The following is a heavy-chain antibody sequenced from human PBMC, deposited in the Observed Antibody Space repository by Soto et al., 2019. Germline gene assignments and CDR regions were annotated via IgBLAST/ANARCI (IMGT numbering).Heavy chain of an antibody. CDR2: INHSGST. J-gene: IGHJ6*02. Sequence: SETLSLTCAVYGGSFSGYYWSWIRQPPGKGLEWIGEINHSGSTNYNPSLKSRVTISVDTSKNQFSLKLSSVTAADTAVYYCARNGSYYDFWSGYYLGGGMDVWGQGTTVTVSS. D-gene: IGHD3-3*01. CDR1: GGSFSGYY. V-gene: IGHV4-34*01. CDR3: ARNGSYYDFWSGYYLGGGMDV.